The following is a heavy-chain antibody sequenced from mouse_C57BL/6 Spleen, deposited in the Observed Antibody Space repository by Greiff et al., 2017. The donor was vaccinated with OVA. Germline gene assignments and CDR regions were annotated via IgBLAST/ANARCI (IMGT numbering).Heavy chain of an antibody. CDR1: GYTFTSYW. CDR2: IYPSDSET. Sequence: QVQLKQPGAELVRPGSSVKLSCKASGYTFTSYWMDWVKQRPGQGLEWIGNIYPSDSETHYNQKFKDKATLTVDKSSSTAYMQLSSLTSEDSAVYYCAREVVTTEGWFDYWGQGTTLTVSS. D-gene: IGHD2-2*01. J-gene: IGHJ2*01. V-gene: IGHV1-61*01. CDR3: AREVVTTEGWFDY.